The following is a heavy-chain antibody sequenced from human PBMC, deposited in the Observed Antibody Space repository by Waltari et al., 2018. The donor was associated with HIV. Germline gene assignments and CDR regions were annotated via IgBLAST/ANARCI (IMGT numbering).Heavy chain of an antibody. J-gene: IGHJ4*02. D-gene: IGHD1-26*01. CDR3: ARAGRDGKLPPDY. CDR2: IKRDGSST. V-gene: IGHV3-74*01. CDR1: GFTFSSYW. Sequence: EVQLVESGGGSVQPGGSLRLSCAASGFTFSSYWMHWVRQAPGKGLVGVSRIKRDGSSTRYADSVKGRFTISRDNAKNTVYLQMSSLRAEDTAVYYCARAGRDGKLPPDYWGQGTLVTVSS.